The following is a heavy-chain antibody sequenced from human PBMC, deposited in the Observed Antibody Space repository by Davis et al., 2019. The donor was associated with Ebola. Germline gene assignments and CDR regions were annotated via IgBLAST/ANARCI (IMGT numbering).Heavy chain of an antibody. CDR3: GKDPAPNWNGRNWIEN. Sequence: PGGSLRLSCAASGFTFNNAWMSWVRQAPGKGLEWVGRIKSKTDGGTTDYAAPVKGRFTISRDDSKNTLYLQMSSLRHDDTAVYYCGKDPAPNWNGRNWIENWGQGTLVTVSS. J-gene: IGHJ5*02. CDR1: GFTFNNAW. D-gene: IGHD1-1*01. CDR2: IKSKTDGGTT. V-gene: IGHV3-15*01.